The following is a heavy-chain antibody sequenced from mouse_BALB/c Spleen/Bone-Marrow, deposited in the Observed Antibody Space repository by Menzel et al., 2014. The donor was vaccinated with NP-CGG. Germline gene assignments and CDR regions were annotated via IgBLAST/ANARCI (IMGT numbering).Heavy chain of an antibody. D-gene: IGHD1-2*01. V-gene: IGHV1-54*01. CDR1: GCAFTNYL. J-gene: IGHJ4*01. CDR2: INPGSGGT. CDR3: ARGGDYGFIDY. Sequence: QVQLQQSGAELVRPGTSVKVSCKASGCAFTNYLIEWVKQRPGQGLEWIGVINPGSGGTNYNEKFRGKATLTADKSSSTAYMQLSSLTSDDSAVYFCARGGDYGFIDYWGQGTSVTVSS.